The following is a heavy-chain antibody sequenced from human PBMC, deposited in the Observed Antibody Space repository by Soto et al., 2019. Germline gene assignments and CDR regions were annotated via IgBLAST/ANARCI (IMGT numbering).Heavy chain of an antibody. Sequence: GESLKISCKGSGYSFTSYWIGWVRQMLGKGLEWFGIIYPGDSDTRYSPSFQDQVTISADKSISTAYPQWSSLKASDTAMYYCARHPTYYDFWSGYSVYGMDVWGQGTTVTVSS. CDR1: GYSFTSYW. J-gene: IGHJ6*02. V-gene: IGHV5-51*01. CDR3: ARHPTYYDFWSGYSVYGMDV. CDR2: IYPGDSDT. D-gene: IGHD3-3*01.